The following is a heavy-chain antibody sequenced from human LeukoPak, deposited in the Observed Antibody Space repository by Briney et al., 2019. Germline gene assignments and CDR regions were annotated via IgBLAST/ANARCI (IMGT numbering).Heavy chain of an antibody. CDR3: AKAGVLGWYYDF. D-gene: IGHD6-19*01. V-gene: IGHV3-23*01. J-gene: IGHJ4*02. CDR2: VYDSDAKT. CDR1: GFTFTSYA. Sequence: GGSLRLSCVASGFTFTSYAMNWVRQPPGKGLEWVSGVYDSDAKTVYADSVKGRFIISSDNSKNTLHLQMNNLRVEDTAVYYCAKAGVLGWYYDFWGQGTLVTVSS.